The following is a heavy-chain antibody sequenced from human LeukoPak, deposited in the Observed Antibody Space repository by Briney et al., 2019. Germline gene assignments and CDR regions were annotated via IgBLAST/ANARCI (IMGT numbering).Heavy chain of an antibody. D-gene: IGHD2-15*01. CDR1: GYTFTGYY. J-gene: IGHJ1*01. V-gene: IGHV1-2*02. Sequence: GASVKVSCKASGYTFTGYYMHWVRQAPGQGLEWMGWMNPNSGDTKYAQKFQGRVTMTRDTSISTAYMDLSRLRSDDTAVYYCARGYSRYFQYWGQGTLVTVSS. CDR2: MNPNSGDT. CDR3: ARGYSRYFQY.